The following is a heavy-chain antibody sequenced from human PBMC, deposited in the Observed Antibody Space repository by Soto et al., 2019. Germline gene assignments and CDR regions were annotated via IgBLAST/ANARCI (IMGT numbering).Heavy chain of an antibody. J-gene: IGHJ4*02. Sequence: GSLRLSCTDSRFTFSSYSMSWVRQAPGKGLEWLSTISPRGDSTYHADSVKGRFTISRDNSKNTLYLQMNSLRDEVSDAYYCATTGPYWGQG. CDR1: RFTFSSYS. CDR3: ATTGPY. V-gene: IGHV3-23*01. CDR2: ISPRGDST.